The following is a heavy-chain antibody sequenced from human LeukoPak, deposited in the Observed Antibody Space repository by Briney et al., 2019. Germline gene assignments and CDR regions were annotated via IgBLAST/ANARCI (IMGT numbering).Heavy chain of an antibody. CDR2: MSYDGSNK. V-gene: IGHV3-30*04. CDR1: GFIFSSYA. Sequence: PGGSLRLSCAASGFIFSSYAMHWVRQAPGKGLEWVAVMSYDGSNKYYADSVKGRFTISRDNSKNTLYLQMNSLRAEDTALYYCAKGLQWLVYYFDYWGQGTLVTVSS. J-gene: IGHJ4*02. CDR3: AKGLQWLVYYFDY. D-gene: IGHD6-19*01.